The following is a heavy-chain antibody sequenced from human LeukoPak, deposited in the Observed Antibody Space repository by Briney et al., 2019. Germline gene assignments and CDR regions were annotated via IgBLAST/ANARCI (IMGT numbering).Heavy chain of an antibody. CDR3: ARTPGSGSYYNSNFDY. CDR2: INTNTGNP. CDR1: GYTFTSYA. Sequence: GASVKVSCKASGYTFTSYAMNWVRQAPGQGLEWMGWINTNTGNPTYAQGFTGRFVFSLDTSVSTAYLQISSLKAKDTAVYYCARTPGSGSYYNSNFDYWGQGTLVTVSS. V-gene: IGHV7-4-1*02. D-gene: IGHD3-10*01. J-gene: IGHJ4*02.